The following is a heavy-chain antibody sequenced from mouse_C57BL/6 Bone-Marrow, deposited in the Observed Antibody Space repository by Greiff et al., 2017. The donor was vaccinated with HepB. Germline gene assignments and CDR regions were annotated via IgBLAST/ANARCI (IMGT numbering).Heavy chain of an antibody. J-gene: IGHJ2*01. V-gene: IGHV1-82*01. CDR1: GYAFSSSW. Sequence: QVQLKESGPELVKPGASVKISCKASGYAFSSSWMNWVKQRPGKGLEWIGRIYPGDGDTNYNGKFKGKATLTADKSSSTAYMQRSSLTSEDSAVYFCASWDEFDYWGQGTTLTVSS. D-gene: IGHD4-1*01. CDR3: ASWDEFDY. CDR2: IYPGDGDT.